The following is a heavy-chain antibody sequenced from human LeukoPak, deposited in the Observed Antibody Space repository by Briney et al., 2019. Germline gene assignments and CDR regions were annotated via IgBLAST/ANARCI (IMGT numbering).Heavy chain of an antibody. CDR2: INPNSGGT. J-gene: IGHJ5*02. CDR1: GYTFTGYY. V-gene: IGHV1-2*02. D-gene: IGHD3-10*01. CDR3: ARDHWWVRGVPAGWFDP. Sequence: ASVKVSCKASGYTFTGYYMHWVRQAPGQGLEWMGWINPNSGGTNYAQKFQGRVTMTRDTSISTAYMELSRLRCDDTAVYYCARDHWWVRGVPAGWFDPWGQGTLVTVSS.